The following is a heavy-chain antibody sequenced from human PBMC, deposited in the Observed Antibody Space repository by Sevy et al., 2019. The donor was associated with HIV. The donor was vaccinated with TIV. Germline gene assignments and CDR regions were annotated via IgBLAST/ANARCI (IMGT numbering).Heavy chain of an antibody. CDR3: AREPYLFDKSGYVWDY. D-gene: IGHD3-22*01. Sequence: SETLSLTCAVSGVSVTSDTYYWSWIRQPPGKGLEWIGYVYHTGSTNYSPSFKSRVTISIDTSKNQFSLRLFSVAAADTAMYYCAREPYLFDKSGYVWDYWGQGILVTVSS. V-gene: IGHV4-61*01. CDR1: GVSVTSDTYY. J-gene: IGHJ4*02. CDR2: VYHTGST.